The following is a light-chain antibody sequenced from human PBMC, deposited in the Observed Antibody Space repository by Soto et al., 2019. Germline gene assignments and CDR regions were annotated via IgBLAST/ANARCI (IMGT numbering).Light chain of an antibody. J-gene: IGKJ2*01. V-gene: IGKV1-39*01. Sequence: DIQMTQSPSSLPASVGDRVRITCRASQSIGTYLSWYHQKPGKAPKLLIYGASNLQSGVPSRFSGSGSETSFTLTISSLQPEDFATYYCQQSYSAPRTFGQGNKVEIK. CDR1: QSIGTY. CDR2: GAS. CDR3: QQSYSAPRT.